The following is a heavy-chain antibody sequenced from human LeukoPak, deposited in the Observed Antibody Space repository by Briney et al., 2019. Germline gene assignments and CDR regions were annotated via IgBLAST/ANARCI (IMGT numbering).Heavy chain of an antibody. CDR1: GFTFSSYA. CDR3: TKDSSVPFGITD. CDR2: ISGSGGST. J-gene: IGHJ4*02. Sequence: SGGSLRLSCAASGFTFSSYAMSWVRQAPGKGLEWVSAISGSGGSTYYADSVKGRFTISRDNSKNTLYLQMNSLRAEDTAVYYCTKDSSVPFGITDWGQGTLVTVSS. D-gene: IGHD5/OR15-5a*01. V-gene: IGHV3-23*01.